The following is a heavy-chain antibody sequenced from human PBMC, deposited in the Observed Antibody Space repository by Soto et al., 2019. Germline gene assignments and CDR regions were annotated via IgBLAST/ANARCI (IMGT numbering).Heavy chain of an antibody. CDR2: ISGSGDSE. CDR1: GFTFSNYV. J-gene: IGHJ4*02. Sequence: GGSLRLSCAASGFTFSNYVMSWVLQAPGKGLEWVSSISGSGDSEHYADSVKGRFTISRDNSKNTLSLQMNSLRADDTAVYYCAKADYYDTTGSYRTPDYWGQGTLVTVSS. CDR3: AKADYYDTTGSYRTPDY. V-gene: IGHV3-23*01. D-gene: IGHD3-22*01.